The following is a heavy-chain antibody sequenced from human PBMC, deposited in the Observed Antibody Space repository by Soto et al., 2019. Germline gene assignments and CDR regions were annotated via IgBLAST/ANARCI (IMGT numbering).Heavy chain of an antibody. CDR3: ARVREDLGELSPHFDY. CDR2: ISAYNGNT. V-gene: IGHV1-18*01. J-gene: IGHJ4*02. D-gene: IGHD3-16*02. Sequence: ASVKVSCKASGYTFTSYGISWVQQAPGQGLEWMGWISAYNGNTNYAQKLQGRVTMTTDTSTSTAYMELRSLRSDDTAAYYCARVREDLGELSPHFDYWGQGTLVTVSS. CDR1: GYTFTSYG.